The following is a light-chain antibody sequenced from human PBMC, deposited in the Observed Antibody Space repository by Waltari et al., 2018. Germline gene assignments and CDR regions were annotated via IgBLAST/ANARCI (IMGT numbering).Light chain of an antibody. Sequence: AVRMTQSPSSFSASTGDRVTINCRASQGISTYLAWYQKKPGKAPKLLIYAASTLQSGVPSRFSGSGSGTDFTLTISCLQSEDFAIYYCQQYYTYPRTFGQGTKVEV. J-gene: IGKJ1*01. V-gene: IGKV1-8*01. CDR3: QQYYTYPRT. CDR2: AAS. CDR1: QGISTY.